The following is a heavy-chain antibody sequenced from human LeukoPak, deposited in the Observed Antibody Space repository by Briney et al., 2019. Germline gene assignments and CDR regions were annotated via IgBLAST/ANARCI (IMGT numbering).Heavy chain of an antibody. Sequence: SETLSLTCAVYGGSFSGYYWSWIRQPPGKGLEWIGEINHSGSTNYNPSLKSRVTISVDTSKNQFSLKLSSVTAADTAVYYCARAEGTVTPSVYYYYGMDVWGQGTTVTVSS. D-gene: IGHD4-17*01. V-gene: IGHV4-34*01. CDR1: GGSFSGYY. CDR3: ARAEGTVTPSVYYYYGMDV. CDR2: INHSGST. J-gene: IGHJ6*02.